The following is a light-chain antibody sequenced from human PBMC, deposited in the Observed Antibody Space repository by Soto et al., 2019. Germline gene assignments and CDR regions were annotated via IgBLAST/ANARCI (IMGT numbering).Light chain of an antibody. V-gene: IGKV1-33*01. CDR2: DAP. J-gene: IGKJ4*01. CDR3: QPYYNLPPS. CDR1: HNTYNY. Sequence: IQMPQSPSPLSASVGDRVTIACQASHNTYNYLNWYHQKPGKAPKLLIFDAPNLERGVPSRFSGSGSRTHFSLSINDLQPEDVGTYYCQPYYNLPPSVGGRTKVEI.